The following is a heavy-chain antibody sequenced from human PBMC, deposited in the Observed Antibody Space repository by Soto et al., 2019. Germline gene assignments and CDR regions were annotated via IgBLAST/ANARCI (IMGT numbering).Heavy chain of an antibody. J-gene: IGHJ5*02. V-gene: IGHV3-33*01. D-gene: IGHD1-7*01. CDR2: IWYDGSNN. CDR1: GFTFSSYG. Sequence: GGSLRLSCAASGFTFSSYGMHWVRQAPGKGLEWVAVIWYDGSNNYYADSVKGRFTISRDNSKNTMYLQMNSLRAEDTDVYYCARDYYRELELLGSCWFDPWGQGTLVTVSS. CDR3: ARDYYRELELLGSCWFDP.